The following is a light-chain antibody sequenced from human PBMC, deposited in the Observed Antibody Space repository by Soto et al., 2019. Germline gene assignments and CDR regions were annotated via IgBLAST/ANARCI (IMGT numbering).Light chain of an antibody. V-gene: IGLV2-14*03. CDR1: SSDVGGYNY. CDR2: EVS. CDR3: SSYTGRRAYV. Sequence: QSVLTQPASVSGSPGQSITISCTGTSSDVGGYNYVSWYQQQSGKAPKLMIHEVSNRPSGVSNRFSDSKPANTASLTISGLQHEEEADYYRSSYTGRRAYVFGIGTKVTV. J-gene: IGLJ1*01.